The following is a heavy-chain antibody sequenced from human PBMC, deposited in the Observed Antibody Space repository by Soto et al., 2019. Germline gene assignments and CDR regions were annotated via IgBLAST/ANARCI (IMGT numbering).Heavy chain of an antibody. J-gene: IGHJ4*02. Sequence: EVQLLESGGGLVQPGGSLRLSCAASGFTFSSYAMSWVRQAPGKGLEWVSAISGSGGSAYYADSVKGRFTISRDNSKNTLYLQMNSLRVDDTAVYYCAKMTSDLYNWASPTDYWGQGTLVTVSS. D-gene: IGHD1-20*01. CDR1: GFTFSSYA. CDR3: AKMTSDLYNWASPTDY. CDR2: ISGSGGSA. V-gene: IGHV3-23*01.